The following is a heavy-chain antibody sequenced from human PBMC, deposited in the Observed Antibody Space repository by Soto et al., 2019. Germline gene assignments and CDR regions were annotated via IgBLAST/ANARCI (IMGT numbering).Heavy chain of an antibody. CDR2: VTPDGSLY. V-gene: IGHV3-30*18. Sequence: GGCLGLSCAASGFPFSSCAVHWVRPVPGKGLEWLAVVTPDGSLYPYGDSVKGRFSISRDNSRKTLYLQMNSLRPEDTAVYYCVKDRSDTWSFDYWGQGTLVTVSS. J-gene: IGHJ4*02. CDR3: VKDRSDTWSFDY. D-gene: IGHD2-8*02. CDR1: GFPFSSCA.